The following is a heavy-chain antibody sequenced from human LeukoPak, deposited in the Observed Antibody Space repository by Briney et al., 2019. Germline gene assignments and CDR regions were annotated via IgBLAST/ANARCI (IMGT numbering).Heavy chain of an antibody. Sequence: GGSLRLSCAASGFTFSSYAMSWVRQAPGKGLEWVSAISGSGGSTYYADSVKGRFTISRDNSKNTLYLQMNSLRAEDTAVYYRAKPYLGELLYPFFDYWGQGTLVTVSS. CDR2: ISGSGGST. CDR3: AKPYLGELLYPFFDY. J-gene: IGHJ4*02. CDR1: GFTFSSYA. V-gene: IGHV3-23*01. D-gene: IGHD3-10*01.